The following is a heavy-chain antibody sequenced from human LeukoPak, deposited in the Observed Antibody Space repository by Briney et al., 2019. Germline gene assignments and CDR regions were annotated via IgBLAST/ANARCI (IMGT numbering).Heavy chain of an antibody. CDR3: ARDRVGPEAYAFDI. Sequence: GGSLRLSCAASGFTFDDYGMSWVRQAPGKGLEWVSGINWNGGSTGYADSVKGRFTISIDNAKNSLYLQMNSLRAEDTALYYCARDRVGPEAYAFDIWGQGTMVTVSS. J-gene: IGHJ3*02. CDR2: INWNGGST. CDR1: GFTFDDYG. D-gene: IGHD1-26*01. V-gene: IGHV3-20*04.